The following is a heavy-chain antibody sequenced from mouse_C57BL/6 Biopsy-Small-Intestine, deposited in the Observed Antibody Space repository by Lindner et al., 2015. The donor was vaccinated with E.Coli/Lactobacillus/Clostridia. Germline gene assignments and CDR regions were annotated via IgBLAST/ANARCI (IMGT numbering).Heavy chain of an antibody. CDR1: GYTFTTYT. Sequence: VQLQESGAELARPGASVRMSCKASGYTFTTYTIHWVKQRPGQGLGWIGYINPNSGYTQYNQKFKDKATLTADKSSSTAYMQLSSLTSEDSAVYYCARRGIITSVVAPDYWGQGTTLTVSS. J-gene: IGHJ2*01. V-gene: IGHV1-4*01. D-gene: IGHD1-1*01. CDR3: ARRGIITSVVAPDY. CDR2: INPNSGYT.